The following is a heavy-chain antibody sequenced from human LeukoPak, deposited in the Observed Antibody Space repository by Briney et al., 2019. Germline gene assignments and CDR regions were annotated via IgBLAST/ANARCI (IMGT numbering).Heavy chain of an antibody. J-gene: IGHJ3*02. D-gene: IGHD3-22*01. CDR3: ARAPVPTYYYDSSRYYRAFDI. CDR1: GGSISSDNFY. V-gene: IGHV4-61*02. CDR2: IYTSGST. Sequence: SETLSLTCTVSGGSISSDNFYWSWIRQPAGKGLEWIGRIYTSGSTNYNPSLKSRVTISVDTSKNQFSLKLSSVTAADTAVYYCARAPVPTYYYDSSRYYRAFDIWGQGTVVTVPS.